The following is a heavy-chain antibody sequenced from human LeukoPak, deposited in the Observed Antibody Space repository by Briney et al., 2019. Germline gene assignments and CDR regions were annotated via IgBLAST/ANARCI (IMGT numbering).Heavy chain of an antibody. Sequence: GGSLRLSCAASGFTFSSYAMHWVRQAPGKGLEWVAVISYDGSNKYYADSVKGRFTISRDNSKNTLYLQMNSLRAEDTAVYYCARVPQGWLLLYFDYWGQGTLVTVSS. J-gene: IGHJ4*02. D-gene: IGHD3-22*01. CDR3: ARVPQGWLLLYFDY. CDR1: GFTFSSYA. CDR2: ISYDGSNK. V-gene: IGHV3-30-3*01.